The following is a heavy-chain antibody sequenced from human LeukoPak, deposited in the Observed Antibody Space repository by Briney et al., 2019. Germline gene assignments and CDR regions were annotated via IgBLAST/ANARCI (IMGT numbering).Heavy chain of an antibody. D-gene: IGHD3-3*01. CDR3: ARTITIFGATHYFDY. J-gene: IGHJ4*02. Sequence: ASVKVSCKASGYTFTGYYMHWVRQAPGQGLEWMGRINPNSGGTNYAQKFQGRVTMTRDTSISTAYMELSRLRSDDTAVYYCARTITIFGATHYFDYWGQGTLVTVSS. CDR1: GYTFTGYY. CDR2: INPNSGGT. V-gene: IGHV1-2*06.